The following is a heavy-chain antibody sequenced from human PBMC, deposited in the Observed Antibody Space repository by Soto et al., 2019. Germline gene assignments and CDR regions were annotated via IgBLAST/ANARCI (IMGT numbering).Heavy chain of an antibody. Sequence: GGSLRLSCAASGFTFSSYAMSWVRQAPGKGLEWVSAISGSGGSTYYADSVKGRFTISRDNSKNTLYLQMNSLRAEDTAVYYCAKDHLDSSSWWFHAGLDYWGQGTLVTVSS. CDR3: AKDHLDSSSWWFHAGLDY. J-gene: IGHJ4*02. D-gene: IGHD6-13*01. V-gene: IGHV3-23*01. CDR2: ISGSGGST. CDR1: GFTFSSYA.